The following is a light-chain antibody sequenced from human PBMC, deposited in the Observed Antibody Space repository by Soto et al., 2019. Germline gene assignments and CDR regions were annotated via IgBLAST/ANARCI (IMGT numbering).Light chain of an antibody. CDR1: SSDIGSYNY. V-gene: IGLV2-14*01. CDR2: EVR. J-gene: IGLJ1*01. Sequence: QSVLTQPASVSGSPGQSITISWTGTSSDIGSYNYVAWYQQFPGKTPKLIIYEVRNRPSGLSFRFSGSKSGNTASLTISGLQAEDEADYYCISYRGSDTSYVFGTGTKVTVL. CDR3: ISYRGSDTSYV.